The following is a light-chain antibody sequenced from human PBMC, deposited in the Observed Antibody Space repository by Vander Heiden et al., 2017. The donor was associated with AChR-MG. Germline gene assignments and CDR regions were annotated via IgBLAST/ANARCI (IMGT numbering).Light chain of an antibody. V-gene: IGLV2-14*01. CDR3: SSYTSSSTVV. CDR1: SRDVGGYNY. CDR2: KVI. J-gene: IGLJ2*01. Sequence: QTALTQPASVSRSPAQAITIPCTGTSRDVGGYNYVSWYQQHPGKAPKLMIYKVINRPSGVSNRFSGSKSGNTASLTISGLQAEDEADYYCSSYTSSSTVVFGGGTKLTVL.